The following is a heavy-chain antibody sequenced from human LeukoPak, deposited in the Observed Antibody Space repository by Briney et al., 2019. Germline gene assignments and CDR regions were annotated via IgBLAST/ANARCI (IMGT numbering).Heavy chain of an antibody. D-gene: IGHD3-22*01. V-gene: IGHV1-18*01. CDR1: GYTFTSYG. CDR3: ARDRRVYYDSSGPRD. CDR2: MSAYNGNT. Sequence: ASVKVSCKASGYTFTSYGISWVRQAPGQGLEWMGWMSAYNGNTNYAQKLQGRVTMTTETSTSRAYMELRSLRSDDTAVYYCARDRRVYYDSSGPRDWGQGTLVTVSS. J-gene: IGHJ4*02.